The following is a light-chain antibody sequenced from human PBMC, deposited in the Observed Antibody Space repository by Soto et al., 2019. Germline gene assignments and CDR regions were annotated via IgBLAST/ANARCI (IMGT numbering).Light chain of an antibody. CDR2: KDS. CDR1: QSISSW. J-gene: IGKJ1*01. Sequence: IQMTQSPSTLSASVGGRVIITCRASQSISSWLAWHQQKTGKDTKILIYKDSTLKSGVPSRFSGGGSGTEFTLTISSLQPNEFATYDCQQYSTLSWTVGQGTKVEIK. V-gene: IGKV1-5*03. CDR3: QQYSTLSWT.